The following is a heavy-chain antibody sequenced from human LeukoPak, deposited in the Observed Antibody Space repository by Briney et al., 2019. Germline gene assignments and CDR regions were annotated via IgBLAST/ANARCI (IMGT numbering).Heavy chain of an antibody. D-gene: IGHD6-13*01. CDR2: ISSSSSYI. V-gene: IGHV3-21*01. CDR1: GFTFSSYS. CDR3: AKDMYSSSWYYFDY. J-gene: IGHJ4*02. Sequence: GGSLRLSCAASGFTFSSYSMNWVRQAPGKGLEWVSSISSSSSYIYYADSVKGRFTISRDNSKNTLYLQMNSLRAEDTAVYYCAKDMYSSSWYYFDYWGQGTLVTVSS.